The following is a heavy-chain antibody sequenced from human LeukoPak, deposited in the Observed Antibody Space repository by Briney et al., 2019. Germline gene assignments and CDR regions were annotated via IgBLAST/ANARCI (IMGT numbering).Heavy chain of an antibody. J-gene: IGHJ3*02. V-gene: IGHV3-48*02. Sequence: GGSLRPSCAASGFTFISYSMNWVRQAPGKGGGWVSYISSSSSTIYYADSAKGRFIISRDNAKNSLYLQMNSLRDEDTAVYYCAREDGDAFDIWGQGTMVTVSS. CDR2: ISSSSSTI. CDR3: AREDGDAFDI. CDR1: GFTFISYS.